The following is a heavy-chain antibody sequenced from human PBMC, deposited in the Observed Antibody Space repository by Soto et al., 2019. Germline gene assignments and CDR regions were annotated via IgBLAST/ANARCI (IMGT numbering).Heavy chain of an antibody. J-gene: IGHJ4*02. CDR1: GGTFSSYT. V-gene: IGHV1-69*08. Sequence: QVQLVQSGAEVKKPGSSVKVSCKASGGTFSSYTISWVRQAPGQGLEWMGRIIPIPGIANYAQKFPGRVTITADKSTSTAYMELSSLRSEDTAVYYCAGEPAPEMAPTDNDFWGQGTMVTVSS. CDR2: IIPIPGIA. D-gene: IGHD5-12*01. CDR3: AGEPAPEMAPTDNDF.